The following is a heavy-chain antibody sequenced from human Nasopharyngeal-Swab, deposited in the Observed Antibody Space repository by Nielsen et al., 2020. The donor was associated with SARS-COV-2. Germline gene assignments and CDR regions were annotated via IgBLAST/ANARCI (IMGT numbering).Heavy chain of an antibody. Sequence: WIRQPPGKGLEWIGEINHSGSTNYNPSLKSRVTISVDTYKNQFSLRLSSVTAADTAVYYCARGPSDRGGGLMGLGETNRRYYFDYWGQGTLVTVSS. CDR2: INHSGST. D-gene: IGHD3-16*01. CDR3: ARGPSDRGGGLMGLGETNRRYYFDY. V-gene: IGHV4-34*01. J-gene: IGHJ4*02.